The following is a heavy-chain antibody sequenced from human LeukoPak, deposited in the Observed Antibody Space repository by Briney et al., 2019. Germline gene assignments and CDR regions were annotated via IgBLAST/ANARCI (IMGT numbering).Heavy chain of an antibody. D-gene: IGHD3-3*01. J-gene: IGHJ4*02. CDR1: GGSISNYY. Sequence: SETLSLTCTVSGGSISNYYWSWIRQPPGKGLEWIGYIYTSGSTNYNPSLKSRVTISVDTSKKQFSLKLSSVTAADTAVYYCARHYYNSWIGYQDHYFDYWGQGTLVSVSS. CDR3: ARHYYNSWIGYQDHYFDY. V-gene: IGHV4-4*09. CDR2: IYTSGST.